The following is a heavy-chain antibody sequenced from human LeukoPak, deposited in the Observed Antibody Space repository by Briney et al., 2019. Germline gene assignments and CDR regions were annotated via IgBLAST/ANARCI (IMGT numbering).Heavy chain of an antibody. CDR2: INHSGST. J-gene: IGHJ4*02. CDR1: GGSFSGYY. CDR3: ARLGVRPLRTGGRDY. D-gene: IGHD7-27*01. Sequence: PSETLSLTCAVYGGSFSGYYWSWIRQPPGKGLEWIGEINHSGSTNYNPSLKSRVTISVDTSKNQFPLKLSSVTAADTAAYYCARLGVRPLRTGGRDYWGQGTLVTVSS. V-gene: IGHV4-34*01.